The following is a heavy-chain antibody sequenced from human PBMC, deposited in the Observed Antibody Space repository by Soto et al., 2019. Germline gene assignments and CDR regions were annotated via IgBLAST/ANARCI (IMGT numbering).Heavy chain of an antibody. CDR3: AREIVGATPAFDI. D-gene: IGHD1-26*01. CDR2: IIPILGIA. CDR1: GGTFSSYT. Sequence: QVQLVQSGAEVKKPGSSVKVSCKASGGTFSSYTISWVRQAPGQGLEWMGRIIPILGIANYAQKFQGRVTXTXDXXTSTAYMELSSLRSEDTAVYYCAREIVGATPAFDIWGQGTMVTVSS. J-gene: IGHJ3*02. V-gene: IGHV1-69*08.